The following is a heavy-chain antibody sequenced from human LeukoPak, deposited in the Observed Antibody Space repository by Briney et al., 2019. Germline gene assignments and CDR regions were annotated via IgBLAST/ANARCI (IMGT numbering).Heavy chain of an antibody. CDR2: ISAYNGRT. CDR3: GRWAPNPNDS. V-gene: IGHV1-18*01. Sequence: ASVKVSSKASGYIFINHGISWVRQAPGQGREWMGWISAYNGRTEFAPKFQDRVTMSTDTSTTTAYMELRSLTSDDTAVYYCGRWAPNPNDSWGQGTLVTVSS. J-gene: IGHJ5*01. CDR1: GYIFINHG.